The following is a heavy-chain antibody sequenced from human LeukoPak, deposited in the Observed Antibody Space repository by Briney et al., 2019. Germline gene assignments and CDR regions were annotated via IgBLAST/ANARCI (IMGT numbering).Heavy chain of an antibody. J-gene: IGHJ4*02. CDR3: AKSSSRLDTSSFEY. D-gene: IGHD5-18*01. CDR2: IQYDGSDK. V-gene: IGHV3-30*02. Sequence: GGSLRLSCAASGFTFSSYGIHWVRQAPGKGLEWVTFIQYDGSDKYADSVKDRFTISSDNSKSVLYLQMNSPRAEDTALYYCAKSSSRLDTSSFEYWGQGTLVTVSS. CDR1: GFTFSSYG.